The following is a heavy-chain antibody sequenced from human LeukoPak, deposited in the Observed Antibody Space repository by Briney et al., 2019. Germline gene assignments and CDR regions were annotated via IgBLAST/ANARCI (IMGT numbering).Heavy chain of an antibody. D-gene: IGHD5-24*01. CDR1: GGSVNSGTYY. V-gene: IGHV4-61*01. CDR2: ISYSGST. CDR3: ARGGRWLQFNY. J-gene: IGHJ4*02. Sequence: SETLSLTCTVSGGSVNSGTYYWSWIRQPPGKGLEWVGYISYSGSTNYNPSLKSRVTISVDTSKNQFSLKLSSVTAADTAVYYCARGGRWLQFNYWGQGTLVTVSS.